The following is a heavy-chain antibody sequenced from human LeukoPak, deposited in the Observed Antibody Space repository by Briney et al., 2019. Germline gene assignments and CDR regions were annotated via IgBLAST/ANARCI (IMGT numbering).Heavy chain of an antibody. CDR1: GGSISSSSYY. D-gene: IGHD3-10*01. Sequence: PSETLSLTCTVSGGSISSSSYYWGWIRQPPGKGLEWIGSIYYSGSTYYNPSLKSRVTISVDTSKNQFSLKLSSVTAADTAVYYCARDLTSPGYFDYWGQGTLVTVSS. V-gene: IGHV4-39*07. CDR2: IYYSGST. J-gene: IGHJ4*02. CDR3: ARDLTSPGYFDY.